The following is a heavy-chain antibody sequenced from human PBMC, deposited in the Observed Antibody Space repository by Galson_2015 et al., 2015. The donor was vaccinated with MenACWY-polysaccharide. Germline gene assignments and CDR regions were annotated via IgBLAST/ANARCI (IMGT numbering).Heavy chain of an antibody. D-gene: IGHD2-2*01. CDR2: INAYNGDA. CDR1: GYTFTSYG. CDR3: TRVGAYCTRTSCHDY. V-gene: IGHV1-18*01. Sequence: SVKVSCKASGYTFTSYGISWVRQAPGQGLEWMGWINAYNGDANYAQKLQGRITVTIDTLTTTGYMELRSLRSDDTALYYCTRVGAYCTRTSCHDYWGQGTLVTVSS. J-gene: IGHJ4*02.